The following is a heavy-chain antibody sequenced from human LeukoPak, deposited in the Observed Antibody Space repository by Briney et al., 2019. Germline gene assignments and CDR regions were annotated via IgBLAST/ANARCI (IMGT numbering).Heavy chain of an antibody. CDR1: GDSVSSNSTA. CDR3: ARKRLSADSFDI. J-gene: IGHJ3*02. CDR2: TYYRSKWYN. D-gene: IGHD4/OR15-4a*01. V-gene: IGHV6-1*01. Sequence: SQTLSLTCAISGDSVSSNSTAWNWIRQSPSRGLEWLGRTYYRSKWYNDYTVSVKSRIPFNPDTSKNQFSLHLNSVTPEDTAVYYCARKRLSADSFDIWGQGTLVSVSS.